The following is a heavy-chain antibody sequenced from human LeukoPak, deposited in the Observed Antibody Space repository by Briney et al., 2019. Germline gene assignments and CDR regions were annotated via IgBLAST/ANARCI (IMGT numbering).Heavy chain of an antibody. D-gene: IGHD3-22*01. CDR1: GGSVSSNIYY. CDR3: AREDSSGYLGY. V-gene: IGHV4-61*01. CDR2: IYYSGST. Sequence: SETLPLTCTVSGGSVSSNIYYWNRIRQPPGKGLEWIGYIYYSGSTNYNPSLMSRATISVDTSKNQFSLKLTSLTAADTAVYYCAREDSSGYLGYCGQGALVTVSS. J-gene: IGHJ4*02.